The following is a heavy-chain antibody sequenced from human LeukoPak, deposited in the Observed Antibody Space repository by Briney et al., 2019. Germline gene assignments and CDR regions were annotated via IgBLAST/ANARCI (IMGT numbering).Heavy chain of an antibody. CDR1: GFTFSSYG. Sequence: GGSLRLSCAASGFTFSSYGMSWVRQAPGKGLEWVSAISGSGGSTYYADSVKGRFTISRDNSKNTLYLQMNSLRAEDTAVYYCAKDRYDILTGYTRYYYYYMDVWGKGTTVSVSS. D-gene: IGHD3-9*01. CDR2: ISGSGGST. CDR3: AKDRYDILTGYTRYYYYYMDV. J-gene: IGHJ6*03. V-gene: IGHV3-23*01.